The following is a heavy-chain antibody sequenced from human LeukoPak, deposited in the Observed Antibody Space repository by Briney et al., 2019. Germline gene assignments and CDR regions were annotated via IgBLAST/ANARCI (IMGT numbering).Heavy chain of an antibody. Sequence: ASVKVSCKASGYTFTGYYLHWVRLAPGQGLEWMGWLNPNSGGTNYAQDFQGRVTMTRDTSISTAYMELSSLRSEDTAVYYCARAGAFGYSGSYYRFDYWGQGTLVTVSS. V-gene: IGHV1-2*02. CDR1: GYTFTGYY. J-gene: IGHJ4*02. D-gene: IGHD1-26*01. CDR3: ARAGAFGYSGSYYRFDY. CDR2: LNPNSGGT.